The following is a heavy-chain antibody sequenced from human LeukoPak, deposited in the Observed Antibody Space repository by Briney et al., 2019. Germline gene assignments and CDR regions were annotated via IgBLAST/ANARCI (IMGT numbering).Heavy chain of an antibody. D-gene: IGHD6-13*01. J-gene: IGHJ4*02. Sequence: GGSLRLSCAASGFTFNNYIMNWVRQAPGKGLEWVSSISSSSDYIYYADSVKGRFTISRDNAKNSLYLQMNSLRAEDTAVYYCARAPGYRGFLDYWGQGTLVTVSS. CDR2: ISSSSDYI. CDR1: GFTFNNYI. CDR3: ARAPGYRGFLDY. V-gene: IGHV3-21*01.